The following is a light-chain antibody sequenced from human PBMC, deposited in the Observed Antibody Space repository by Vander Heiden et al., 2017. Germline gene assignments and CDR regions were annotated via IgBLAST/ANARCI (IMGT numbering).Light chain of an antibody. V-gene: IGKV3-11*01. J-gene: IGKJ3*01. CDR3: QQRQNWPPIT. CDR2: DAS. CDR1: ENVNKY. Sequence: ETVLTQSPATLSLSPGERATLSCRASENVNKYLAWYQQKPGQAPRLLIYDASNRATGIPARFSGSGSGTDFTLTISSLEPEDFAVYYCQQRQNWPPITFGPGTRVDLK.